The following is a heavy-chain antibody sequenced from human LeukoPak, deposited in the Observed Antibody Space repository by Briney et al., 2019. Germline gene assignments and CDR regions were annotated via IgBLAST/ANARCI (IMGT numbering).Heavy chain of an antibody. Sequence: GGSLRLSCAASGFTFSSYAMSWVRQAPGKGLEWVSAISGSGGSTYYADSVKGRFTISRDNSKNTLYLQMNSLRAEDTAVYYCAKSLRVGGGKWEXXXXXXPLSSFDYWGQGTLVT. CDR1: GFTFSSYA. CDR2: ISGSGGST. D-gene: IGHD1-26*01. V-gene: IGHV3-23*01. J-gene: IGHJ4*02. CDR3: AKSLRVGGGKWEXXXXXXPLSSFDY.